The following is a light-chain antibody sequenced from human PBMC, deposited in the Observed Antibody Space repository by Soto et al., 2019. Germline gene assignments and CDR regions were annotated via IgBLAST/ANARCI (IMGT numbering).Light chain of an antibody. CDR3: QQTYSTPVT. CDR1: QSISNY. Sequence: DIQMTQSPSSLSASVEDRVSITCRASQSISNYLNWYQQKPGKAPNLLIYAASSLQSGVPSRFSGSGSGTDFTFTISSLQPEDFATYFCQQTYSTPVTFGQGTRLEI. J-gene: IGKJ5*01. V-gene: IGKV1-39*01. CDR2: AAS.